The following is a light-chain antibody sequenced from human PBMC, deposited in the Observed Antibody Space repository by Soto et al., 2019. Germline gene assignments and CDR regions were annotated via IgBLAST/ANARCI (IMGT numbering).Light chain of an antibody. CDR1: QSVSSSY. J-gene: IGKJ1*01. Sequence: EIVLTQSPGTLSVSPGGRATLSCRASQSVSSSYLAWYQQKPGQAPRLLIYGASSRATGIPDRFSGSGSGTDFTLTISRLEPEDFAVYYCQQYGSSFGQGTKVDI. CDR3: QQYGSS. V-gene: IGKV3-20*01. CDR2: GAS.